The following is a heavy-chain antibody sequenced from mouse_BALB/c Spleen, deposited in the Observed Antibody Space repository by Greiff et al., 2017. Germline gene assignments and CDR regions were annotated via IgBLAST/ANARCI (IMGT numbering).Heavy chain of an antibody. CDR2: INPGSGGT. D-gene: IGHD1-1*02. CDR3: ARVLSYAMDY. CDR1: GYAFTNYL. J-gene: IGHJ4*01. Sequence: VQVVESGAELVRPGTSVKVSCKASGYAFTNYLIEWVKQRPGQGLEWIGVINPGSGGTNYNEKFKGKATLTADKSSSTAYMQLSSLTSDDSAVYFCARVLSYAMDYWGQGTSVTVSS. V-gene: IGHV1-54*01.